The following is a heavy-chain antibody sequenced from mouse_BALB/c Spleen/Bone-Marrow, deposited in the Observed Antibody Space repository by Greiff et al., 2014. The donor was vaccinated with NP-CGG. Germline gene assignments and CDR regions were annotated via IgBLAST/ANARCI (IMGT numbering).Heavy chain of an antibody. CDR1: GFTITDYY. D-gene: IGHD2-3*01. CDR3: ARDRGLLRFDY. CDR2: IRNKANGYTT. J-gene: IGHJ2*01. Sequence: EVMLVESGGGLVQPGGSLRLSCATSGFTITDYYMSWVRQPPGKALEWLGFIRNKANGYTTEYSASVKGRFTISRDNSQSILYLQMNTLRAEDSATYYCARDRGLLRFDYWGQGTTLTVSS. V-gene: IGHV7-3*02.